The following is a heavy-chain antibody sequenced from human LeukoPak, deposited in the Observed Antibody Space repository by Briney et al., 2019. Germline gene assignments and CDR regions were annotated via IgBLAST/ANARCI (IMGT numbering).Heavy chain of an antibody. CDR1: GGTFSSYA. D-gene: IGHD5-18*01. CDR3: ARGSVDTAMAYYFDY. CDR2: IIPIFGTA. J-gene: IGHJ4*02. V-gene: IGHV1-69*05. Sequence: EASVKVSCKASGGTFSSYAISWVRQAPGQGLELMGSIIPIFGTANYAQKFQGRGTITTDDSTSKAYMELSSLRSEDTALYYCARGSVDTAMAYYFDYWGQGTLVTVSS.